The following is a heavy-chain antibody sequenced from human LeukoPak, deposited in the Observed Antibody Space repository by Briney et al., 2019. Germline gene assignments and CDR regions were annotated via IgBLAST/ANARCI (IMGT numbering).Heavy chain of an antibody. D-gene: IGHD6-13*01. V-gene: IGHV3-33*01. CDR1: AFTFTSYG. CDR3: ARNREQQLNSPFDY. J-gene: IGHJ4*02. CDR2: IWSVGSYK. Sequence: PGGSLTLSCAASAFTFTSYGIHWDRQAPGKVLDWVAVIWSVGSYKYYANSVKGRFTISRDNSKNTLYLQMNSLRAEDTAVYYCARNREQQLNSPFDYWGQGTLVTVSS.